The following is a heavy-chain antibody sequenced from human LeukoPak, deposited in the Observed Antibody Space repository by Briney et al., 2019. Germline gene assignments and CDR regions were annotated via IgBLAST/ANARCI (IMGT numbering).Heavy chain of an antibody. CDR3: ARGYCRTRCFAGAFDI. V-gene: IGHV3-7*04. J-gene: IGHJ3*02. D-gene: IGHD2-2*01. CDR1: GFTLRSFW. CDR2: INQDGSEK. Sequence: AGGSLRLSCAASGFTLRSFWMSWVRQAPGKGPEWVANINQDGSEKYYVDSVKGRFTISRDNAENSLYLQMNSLRAEDTAVYYCARGYCRTRCFAGAFDIWGQGTMVTVSS.